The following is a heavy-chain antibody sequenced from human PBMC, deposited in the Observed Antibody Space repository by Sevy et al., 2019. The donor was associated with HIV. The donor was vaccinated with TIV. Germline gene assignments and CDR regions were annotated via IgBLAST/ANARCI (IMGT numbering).Heavy chain of an antibody. J-gene: IGHJ4*02. CDR3: ARDLPPSATTVAHFDY. D-gene: IGHD4-17*01. CDR1: GFPFGSYE. V-gene: IGHV3-48*03. Sequence: GGSLRLSCTASGFPFGSYEMNWVRQAPGKGLEWVSYISNSGSAKYYSDSVRGRLTHSRDKAKNSLYLQMNSLRAEDTAVYYCARDLPPSATTVAHFDYWGRGTLVTVSS. CDR2: ISNSGSAK.